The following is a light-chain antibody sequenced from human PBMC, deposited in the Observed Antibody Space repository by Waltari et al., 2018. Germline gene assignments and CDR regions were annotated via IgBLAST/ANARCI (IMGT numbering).Light chain of an antibody. J-gene: IGKJ2*01. V-gene: IGKV1-5*03. CDR1: QSIRSW. CDR3: QQYSNYPYT. CDR2: KAS. Sequence: DIQMTQSPSTLSAPVGDRVTITCRASQSIRSWLAWYQQKPGKAPKLLISKASTLESGVPSRFSGSGSGTEFTLTISSLQPDDFATYHCQQYSNYPYTFGQGTKLEI.